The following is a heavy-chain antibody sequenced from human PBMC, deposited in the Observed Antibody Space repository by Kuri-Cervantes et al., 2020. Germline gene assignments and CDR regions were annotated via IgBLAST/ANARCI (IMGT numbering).Heavy chain of an antibody. J-gene: IGHJ3*02. CDR3: ARGLAARPLDAFDI. Sequence: SVKVSCKASGGTFSSYAISWVRQAPGQGLEWMGGIIPIFGTANYAQKFQGRVTITADESTSTAYKELSSLRSEDTAVYYCARGLAARPLDAFDIWGQGTMVTVSS. D-gene: IGHD6-6*01. CDR2: IIPIFGTA. CDR1: GGTFSSYA. V-gene: IGHV1-69*13.